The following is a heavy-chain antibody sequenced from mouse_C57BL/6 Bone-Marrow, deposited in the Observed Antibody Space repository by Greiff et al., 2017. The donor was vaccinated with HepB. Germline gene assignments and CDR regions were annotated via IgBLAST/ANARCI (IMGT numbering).Heavy chain of an antibody. CDR3: ARQRGHDVLAWFAY. Sequence: EVKLVESGGGLVQPGGSLKLSCAASGFTFSDYYMYWVRQTPEKRLEWVAYISNGGGSTYYPDTVKGRFTISRDNAKNTLYLQMSRLKSEDTAMYYCARQRGHDVLAWFAYWGQGTLVTVSA. V-gene: IGHV5-12*01. D-gene: IGHD2-12*01. CDR1: GFTFSDYY. J-gene: IGHJ3*01. CDR2: ISNGGGST.